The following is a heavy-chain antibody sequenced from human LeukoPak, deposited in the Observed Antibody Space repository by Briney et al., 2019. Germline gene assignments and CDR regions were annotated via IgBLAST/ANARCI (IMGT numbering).Heavy chain of an antibody. CDR3: ARRSAVAGTLDY. V-gene: IGHV3-21*01. Sequence: GGSLRLSCAASGFTFSSYSMNWVRQAPGKGLEWVSSISSSSSYIYHADSVKGRFTISRDNAKNSLYLQMNSLRAEDTAVYYCARRSAVAGTLDYWGQGTPVTVSS. CDR1: GFTFSSYS. CDR2: ISSSSSYI. J-gene: IGHJ4*02. D-gene: IGHD6-19*01.